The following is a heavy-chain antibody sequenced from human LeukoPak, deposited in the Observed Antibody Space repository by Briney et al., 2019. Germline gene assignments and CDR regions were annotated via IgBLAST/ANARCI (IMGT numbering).Heavy chain of an antibody. CDR2: INHSRGT. Sequence: SETLSLTCSVYGGSITAYYWSWISQPPGKGLEWIGEINHSRGTKYNPSLESRVTILLDASKNEFSLNLNSVTAADTAVYYCAREDYYFESWGQGTLVTVSS. J-gene: IGHJ4*02. CDR1: GGSITAYY. CDR3: AREDYYFES. V-gene: IGHV4-34*01.